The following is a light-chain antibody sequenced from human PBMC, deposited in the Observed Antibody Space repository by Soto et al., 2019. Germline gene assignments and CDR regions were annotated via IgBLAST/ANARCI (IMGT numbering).Light chain of an antibody. CDR2: AAS. V-gene: IGKV3-20*01. CDR1: QSVSSSY. CDR3: QQYGLSPRT. J-gene: IGKJ1*01. Sequence: SVLTQSPGTLSLSPGERATLSCGASQSVSSSYLAWYQQKPGQAPRLFIYAASIRATGIPDRFSGSGSGTDFTLTISRLEPEDFAVYYCQQYGLSPRTFGRGTKVDI.